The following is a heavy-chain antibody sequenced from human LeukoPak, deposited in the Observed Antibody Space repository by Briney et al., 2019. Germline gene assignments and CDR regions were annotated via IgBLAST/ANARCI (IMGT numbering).Heavy chain of an antibody. CDR2: IIPFFTTT. CDR3: ARAGPDAFDI. CDR1: GGTFRNSV. Sequence: ASVKVSCKASGGTFRNSVINWVRQAPGVGLEWMGGIIPFFTTTKYAQKFQGRVTITRNTSISTAYMELSSLRSEDTAVYYCARAGPDAFDIWGQGTMVTVSS. J-gene: IGHJ3*02. V-gene: IGHV1-69*05.